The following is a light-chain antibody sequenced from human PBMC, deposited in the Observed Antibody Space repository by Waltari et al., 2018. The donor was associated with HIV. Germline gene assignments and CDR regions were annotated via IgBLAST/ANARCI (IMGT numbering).Light chain of an antibody. V-gene: IGKV3-15*01. Sequence: EIVMTQSPATLSVSPGERATLSCRASQSISTNLAWYQQKPGQAPRLLIYGASIRATGIPARFSGSGSGTEFTLTLSSLQSEDFAVYYCQQYDQWPPRYTFGQGTKMEIK. CDR3: QQYDQWPPRYT. CDR2: GAS. CDR1: QSISTN. J-gene: IGKJ2*01.